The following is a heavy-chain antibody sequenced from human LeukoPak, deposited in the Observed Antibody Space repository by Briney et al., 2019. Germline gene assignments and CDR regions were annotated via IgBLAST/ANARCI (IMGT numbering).Heavy chain of an antibody. CDR2: IYSGGST. V-gene: IGHV3-66*02. J-gene: IGHJ4*02. Sequence: GGSLRLSCAASGFTFSSYEMNWVRQAPGKGLEWVSVIYSGGSTYYADSVKGRFTISRDNSKNTLYLQMNSLRAEDTAVYYCARSWDARLNFDYWGQGTLVTVSS. CDR1: GFTFSSYE. D-gene: IGHD1-26*01. CDR3: ARSWDARLNFDY.